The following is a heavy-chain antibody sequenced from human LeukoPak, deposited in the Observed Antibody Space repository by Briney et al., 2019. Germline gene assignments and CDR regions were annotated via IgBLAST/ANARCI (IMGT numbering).Heavy chain of an antibody. D-gene: IGHD6-13*01. Sequence: GGSLRLSCAASGFTFSSYSMNWVRQAPGKGLEWVSYIRSSSSTIYYADSVKGRFTISRDNAKNSLYLQMNSLRDEDTAVYYCARSYSSSTYDFDYWGQGTLVTVSP. CDR3: ARSYSSSTYDFDY. CDR1: GFTFSSYS. V-gene: IGHV3-48*02. CDR2: IRSSSSTI. J-gene: IGHJ4*02.